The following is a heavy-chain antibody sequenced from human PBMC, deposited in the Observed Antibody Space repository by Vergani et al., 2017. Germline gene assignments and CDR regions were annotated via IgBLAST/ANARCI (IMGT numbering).Heavy chain of an antibody. Sequence: EVQLVESGGGLVQPGGSLRLSCAASGFTFSSYWMSWVRQAPGKGLEWVANIKQDGSEKYYVDSVKGRFTISRDNAKNSLYLQMNSLRAEDTAVYYCARVVNYDFWSGYYGNNWFDPWGQGTLVTVSS. CDR2: IKQDGSEK. J-gene: IGHJ5*02. D-gene: IGHD3-3*01. CDR3: ARVVNYDFWSGYYGNNWFDP. V-gene: IGHV3-7*01. CDR1: GFTFSSYW.